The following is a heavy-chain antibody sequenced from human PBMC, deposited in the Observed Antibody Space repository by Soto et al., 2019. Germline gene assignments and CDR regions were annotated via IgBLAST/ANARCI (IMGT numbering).Heavy chain of an antibody. CDR2: IYNTGRT. J-gene: IGHJ5*02. V-gene: IGHV4-39*01. Sequence: SETLSLTCTVSGGSISSIRFSWGWIRQPPGKGLEWIGGIYNTGRTSYNPSLKNRVTISLDMSENQFFLKLTSVTAADTAVYHCVRYNAWGQGILVTVSS. D-gene: IGHD1-1*01. CDR1: GGSISSIRFS. CDR3: VRYNA.